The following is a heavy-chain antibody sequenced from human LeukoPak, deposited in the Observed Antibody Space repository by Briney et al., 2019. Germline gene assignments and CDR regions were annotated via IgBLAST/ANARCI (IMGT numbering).Heavy chain of an antibody. CDR3: ANKASGYSLDY. D-gene: IGHD5-12*01. V-gene: IGHV3-30*18. Sequence: GGSLRLSCAGSGFTFSNYGMQWVRQALGKGLEWVALISYDGSNKFYADSVKGRFTISRDNSKSTLYMQMNSLRTEDTAMYYCANKASGYSLDYWGQGTLVTVSS. J-gene: IGHJ4*02. CDR2: ISYDGSNK. CDR1: GFTFSNYG.